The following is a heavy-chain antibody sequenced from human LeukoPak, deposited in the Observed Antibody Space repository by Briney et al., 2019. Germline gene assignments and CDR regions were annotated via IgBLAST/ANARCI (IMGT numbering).Heavy chain of an antibody. CDR1: GFTVTSNY. Sequence: PGGSLRLSCAASGFTVTSNYMSWVRQAPGKGLEWVSVIYGGGSTYYADSVKGRFTISRDDSKNTLYLQMNSLRGEGPAVFYCATGAFPTGGYFQHWGQGTLVTVSS. CDR3: ATGAFPTGGYFQH. J-gene: IGHJ1*01. CDR2: IYGGGST. V-gene: IGHV3-53*01. D-gene: IGHD4-17*01.